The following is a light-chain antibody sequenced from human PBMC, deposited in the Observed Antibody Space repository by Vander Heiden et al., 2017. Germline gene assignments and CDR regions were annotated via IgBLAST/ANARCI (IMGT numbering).Light chain of an antibody. J-gene: IGKJ5*01. CDR3: QQRSNWPVIT. CDR1: QSVSSY. CDR2: DAS. Sequence: EIVLTQSPATLSLSPGERATLSCRASQSVSSYLAWYQQKPGQAPRLLIYDASNRATGIPARFSGSGYGTDFTLTISSLEPEDFAVYYCQQRSNWPVITFGQGTRLEIK. V-gene: IGKV3-11*01.